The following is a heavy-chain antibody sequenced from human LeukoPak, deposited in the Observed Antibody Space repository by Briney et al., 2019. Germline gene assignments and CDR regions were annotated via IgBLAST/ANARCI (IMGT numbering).Heavy chain of an antibody. CDR1: GYTFTAYY. CDR2: INPKSGGT. V-gene: IGHV1-2*02. Sequence: GASVTVSFKASGYTFTAYYLQWERLAPGQGLEWMGWINPKSGGTEYAKRFQGRVTMTRDTSISTAYMELNRLRSDDTAVYYCARDHCSANSCYEDYYNGLDVWGQGTTVTVSS. J-gene: IGHJ6*02. D-gene: IGHD2-2*01. CDR3: ARDHCSANSCYEDYYNGLDV.